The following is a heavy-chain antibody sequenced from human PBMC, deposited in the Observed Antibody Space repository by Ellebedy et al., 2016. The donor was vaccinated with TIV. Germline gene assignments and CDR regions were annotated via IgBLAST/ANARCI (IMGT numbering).Heavy chain of an antibody. D-gene: IGHD3-10*01. J-gene: IGHJ4*02. CDR3: ARGRWFGEFDY. Sequence: AASVKVSCKASGYTFTKYPMYWVRQAPGQGLEWMGWINTNTGDPTYAHGFAGRFVFSLNTSVSTAYLQIRSLKADDTAVYYCARGRWFGEFDYWGQGTLVTASS. CDR1: GYTFTKYP. V-gene: IGHV7-4-1*02. CDR2: INTNTGDP.